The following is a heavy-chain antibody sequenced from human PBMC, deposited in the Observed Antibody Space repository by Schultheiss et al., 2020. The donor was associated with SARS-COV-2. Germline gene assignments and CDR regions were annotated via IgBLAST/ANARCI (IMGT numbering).Heavy chain of an antibody. CDR1: GFSFSTYG. D-gene: IGHD2-2*01. CDR2: IWYDGSNK. J-gene: IGHJ6*02. CDR3: ARVQDCTSTNCYPWYSGVDV. Sequence: GGSLRLSCAASGFSFSTYGMHWVRQPPGKGLEWVALIWYDGSNKYYADSVKGRFTISRDNSKNTLYLQMNSLRVEDTAVYYCARVQDCTSTNCYPWYSGVDVWGQGTTVTVSS. V-gene: IGHV3-33*01.